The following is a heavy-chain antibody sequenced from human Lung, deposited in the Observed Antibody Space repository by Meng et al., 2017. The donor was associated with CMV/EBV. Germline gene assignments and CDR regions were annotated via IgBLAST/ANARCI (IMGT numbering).Heavy chain of an antibody. CDR3: ARKEQWLDDLAHYGVAV. CDR1: GLTLSSYA. Sequence: SVXLSXTAPGLTLSSYAISWVRQAPGQGLEWMGGTIPILRIANYAQKFQGRVTITADKSTSTAYIELSSLRSEDTAVYYCARKEQWLDDLAHYGVAVWGQGPTVTVSS. CDR2: TIPILRIA. J-gene: IGHJ6*02. D-gene: IGHD6-19*01. V-gene: IGHV1-69*10.